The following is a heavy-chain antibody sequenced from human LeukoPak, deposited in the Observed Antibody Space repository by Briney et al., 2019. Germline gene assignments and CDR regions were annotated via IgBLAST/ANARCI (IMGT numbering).Heavy chain of an antibody. CDR3: GRDDSRYSVHYGMDV. Sequence: SETLSLTCTVSGGSITSYYWSWIRQPAGKGLEWIGRVHRSGNTNYNPSLQRGVTMSVDTTTNRISLMLCFRTAAAAAANYCGRDDSRYSVHYGMDVWGQGTAVTVSS. CDR1: GGSITSYY. CDR2: VHRSGNT. J-gene: IGHJ6*02. D-gene: IGHD1-14*01. V-gene: IGHV4-4*07.